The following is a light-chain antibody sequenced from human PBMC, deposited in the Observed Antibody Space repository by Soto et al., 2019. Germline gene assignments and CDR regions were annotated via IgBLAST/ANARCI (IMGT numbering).Light chain of an antibody. J-gene: IGKJ1*01. Sequence: IVMTQSPATLSVSPGERATVTCRASQSVSGNLAWHQQRPGQAPRLLIYAASTRATGIPCRFSASGSGTEFTLTITGLQSEDFAVYFCQQYYNWPPTFGQGTKVEIK. CDR3: QQYYNWPPT. CDR2: AAS. V-gene: IGKV3D-15*01. CDR1: QSVSGN.